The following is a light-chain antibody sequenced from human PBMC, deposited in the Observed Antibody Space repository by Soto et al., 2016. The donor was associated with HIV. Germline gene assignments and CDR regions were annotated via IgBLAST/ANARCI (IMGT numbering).Light chain of an antibody. CDR3: QVWDSNSDHWV. V-gene: IGLV3-21*03. J-gene: IGLJ3*02. Sequence: SYVLTQPPSVSVAPGKTARVTCGGNNIGNKAVHWYQQRPGQAPILVVYDDSHRPSGIPERFSGSNSGNMATLTISRVEAGDEADYYCQVWDSNSDHWVFGGGTKVTVL. CDR2: DDS. CDR1: NIGNKA.